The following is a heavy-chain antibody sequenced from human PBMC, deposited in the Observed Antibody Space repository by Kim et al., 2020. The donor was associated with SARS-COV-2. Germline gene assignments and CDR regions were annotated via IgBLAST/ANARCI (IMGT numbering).Heavy chain of an antibody. J-gene: IGHJ1*01. Sequence: SETLSLTCTVSGGSISSSSYYWGWIRQPPGKGLEWIGSIYYSGSTYYNPSLKSRVTISVDTSKNQFSLKLSSVTAADTAVYYCARLSYYDSSGYHGYFQHWGQGTLVTVSS. CDR3: ARLSYYDSSGYHGYFQH. CDR1: GGSISSSSYY. CDR2: IYYSGST. V-gene: IGHV4-39*01. D-gene: IGHD3-22*01.